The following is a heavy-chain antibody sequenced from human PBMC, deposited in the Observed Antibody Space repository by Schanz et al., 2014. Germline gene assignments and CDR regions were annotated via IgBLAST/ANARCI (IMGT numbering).Heavy chain of an antibody. Sequence: EVQVLESGEGLVEAGGSLRLSCAASGFTFRNYGMSWVRQAPGQGLEWVSGIGGSGDSTHYADSVKGRFIISRDNSKNTLYLQMNNLRAEDTAVYYCARDRVGASSYFDYWGQGTLVTVSS. J-gene: IGHJ4*02. CDR3: ARDRVGASSYFDY. D-gene: IGHD1-26*01. V-gene: IGHV3-23*01. CDR2: IGGSGDST. CDR1: GFTFRNYG.